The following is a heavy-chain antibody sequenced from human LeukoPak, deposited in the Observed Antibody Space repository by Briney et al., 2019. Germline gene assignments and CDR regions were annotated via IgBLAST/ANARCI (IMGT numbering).Heavy chain of an antibody. CDR2: IYHSGST. CDR1: GYSISSGYY. J-gene: IGHJ5*02. D-gene: IGHD4-11*01. Sequence: SETLSLTCAVSGYSISSGYYWGWIRQPPGKGLEWIGSIYHSGSTYYNPSLKSRVTISVDTSKNQFSLKLSSVTAADTAVYYCAREGREDYSNFLNWFDPWGQGTLVTVSS. V-gene: IGHV4-38-2*02. CDR3: AREGREDYSNFLNWFDP.